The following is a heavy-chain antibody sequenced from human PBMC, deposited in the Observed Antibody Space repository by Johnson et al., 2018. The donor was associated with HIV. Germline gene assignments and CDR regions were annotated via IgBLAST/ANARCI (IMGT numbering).Heavy chain of an antibody. CDR2: INWNGAIT. CDR3: ASGAAAAPDAFDI. D-gene: IGHD6-13*01. CDR1: GFTFHDYA. J-gene: IGHJ3*02. V-gene: IGHV3-20*04. Sequence: MQLVESGGGVVRPGGSLRLSCAASGFTFHDYAMSWVRQAPGKGLEWVSGINWNGAITGYAGSVKGRFIISRDNAKNSLYLQMNSLRAEETAVYYCASGAAAAPDAFDIWGQGTMVTVSS.